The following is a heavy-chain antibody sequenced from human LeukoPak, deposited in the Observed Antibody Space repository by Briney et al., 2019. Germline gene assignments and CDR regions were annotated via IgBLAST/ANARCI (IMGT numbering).Heavy chain of an antibody. D-gene: IGHD1-7*01. J-gene: IGHJ6*02. Sequence: GASVKVSCKVSGYTLTELSMHWVRQAPGKGLEWMGGFDPEDGETIYAQKFQGRVTMTEDTSTDTAYMELSSLRSEDTAVYYCAKGNRPHNWNYFCLDVWGQGTAVTVSS. V-gene: IGHV1-24*01. CDR3: AKGNRPHNWNYFCLDV. CDR2: FDPEDGET. CDR1: GYTLTELS.